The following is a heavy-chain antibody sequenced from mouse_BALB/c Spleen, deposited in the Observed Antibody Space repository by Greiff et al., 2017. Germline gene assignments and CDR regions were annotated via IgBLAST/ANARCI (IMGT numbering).Heavy chain of an antibody. CDR2: IWAGGST. CDR3: ARGSYDYDDGSFAY. Sequence: QVQLKESGPGLVAPSQSLSITCTVSGFSLTSYGVHWVRQPPGKGLEWLGVIWAGGSTNYNSALMSRLSISKDNSKSQVFLKMNSLQTDDTAMYYCARGSYDYDDGSFAYWGQGTLVTVSA. J-gene: IGHJ3*01. V-gene: IGHV2-9*02. CDR1: GFSLTSYG. D-gene: IGHD2-4*01.